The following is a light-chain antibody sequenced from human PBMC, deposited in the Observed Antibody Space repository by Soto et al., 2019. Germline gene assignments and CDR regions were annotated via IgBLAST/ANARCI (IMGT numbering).Light chain of an antibody. CDR3: QQYVSSPSPRWT. V-gene: IGKV3-20*01. Sequence: EIVLTQSPGTLSLSPGERATLSCRASQSVSNSYLAWYQQKPGQAPRLLIYGASSRATGIPDRFGGSGSGTDFTLTISRLEPEDFAVYYCQQYVSSPSPRWTFGQGTKVEIK. CDR2: GAS. CDR1: QSVSNSY. J-gene: IGKJ1*01.